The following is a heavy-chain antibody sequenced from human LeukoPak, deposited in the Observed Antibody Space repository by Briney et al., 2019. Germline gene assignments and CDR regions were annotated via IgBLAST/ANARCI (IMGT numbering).Heavy chain of an antibody. V-gene: IGHV4-59*01. J-gene: IGHJ4*02. D-gene: IGHD6-19*01. Sequence: SETLSLTCTVSGGSISSYYWSWIRQPPGKGLEWIGYIYYSGSTNYNPSLKSRVTISVDTSKNQFSLKLCSVTAADTAVYYCARDRGSDFDYWGQGTLVTVSS. CDR3: ARDRGSDFDY. CDR1: GGSISSYY. CDR2: IYYSGST.